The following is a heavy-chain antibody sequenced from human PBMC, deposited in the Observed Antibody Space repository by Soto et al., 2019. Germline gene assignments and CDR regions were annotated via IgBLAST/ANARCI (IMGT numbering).Heavy chain of an antibody. D-gene: IGHD2-21*02. CDR3: ARTLVVVTAILDYFDY. V-gene: IGHV4-31*03. CDR1: GGSISSGGYY. CDR2: IYYSGST. Sequence: TSETLSLTCTVSGGSISSGGYYWSWIRQHPGKGLEWIGYIYYSGSTYYNPSPKSRVTISVDTSKNQFSLKLSSVTAADTAVYYCARTLVVVTAILDYFDYWGQGTLVTVSS. J-gene: IGHJ4*02.